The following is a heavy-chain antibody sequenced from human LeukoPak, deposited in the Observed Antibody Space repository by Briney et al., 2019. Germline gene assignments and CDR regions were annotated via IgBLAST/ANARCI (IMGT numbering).Heavy chain of an antibody. D-gene: IGHD3-16*01. CDR2: IDPSDSYT. V-gene: IGHV5-10-1*01. J-gene: IGHJ4*02. CDR1: GYSFTSYW. Sequence: PGESLKISCKGSGYSFTSYWISWVRQMPGKGLEWMGRIDPSDSYTNYSPSFQGHVAISADKSISTAYLQWSSLKASDTAMYYCARLGAPEDCCDYWGQGTLVTVSS. CDR3: ARLGAPEDCCDY.